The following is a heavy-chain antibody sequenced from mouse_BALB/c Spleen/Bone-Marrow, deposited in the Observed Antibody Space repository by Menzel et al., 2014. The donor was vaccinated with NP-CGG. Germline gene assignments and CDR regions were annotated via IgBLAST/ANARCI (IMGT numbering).Heavy chain of an antibody. V-gene: IGHV1S81*02. Sequence: QVHVKQSGAELVKPGASVNLSCKASGYTFTSYYMYWVKQRPGQGLEWIGEINPSNGGTNFNEKFKSKATLTVDKSSGTAYMQLSSLTSEDSAVYYCTREGDSPFAYWGQGTLVTVSA. D-gene: IGHD2-13*01. CDR1: GYTFTSYY. CDR2: INPSNGGT. J-gene: IGHJ3*01. CDR3: TREGDSPFAY.